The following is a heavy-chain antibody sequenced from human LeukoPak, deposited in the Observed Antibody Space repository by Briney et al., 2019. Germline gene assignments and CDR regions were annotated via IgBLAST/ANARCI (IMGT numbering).Heavy chain of an antibody. CDR2: ISGSGGST. CDR3: ARDFYYFNSSGRHPGGFDS. Sequence: PGGSLRLSCAASGFTFSSYAMSWVRQAPGKGLEWVSAISGSGGSTYYADSVKGRFTISRDNSKNTLYLQMNSLRSEDTAVYYCARDFYYFNSSGRHPGGFDSWGQGTLITVSS. CDR1: GFTFSSYA. V-gene: IGHV3-23*01. J-gene: IGHJ5*01. D-gene: IGHD3-22*01.